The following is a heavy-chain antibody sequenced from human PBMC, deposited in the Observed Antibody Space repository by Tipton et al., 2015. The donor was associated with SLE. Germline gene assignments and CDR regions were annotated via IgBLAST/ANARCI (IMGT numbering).Heavy chain of an antibody. D-gene: IGHD3-22*01. CDR3: AKDENYYDSSGYYVVDY. J-gene: IGHJ4*02. CDR1: GFTFSDYY. CDR2: ITSSGTTI. V-gene: IGHV3-11*04. Sequence: SLRLSCAASGFTFSDYYMSWIRQAPGKGLEWVSHITSSGTTIYYADSVKGRFTISRDNTKNSLYLQMDSLRAEDTAVYYCAKDENYYDSSGYYVVDYWGQGTLVTVSS.